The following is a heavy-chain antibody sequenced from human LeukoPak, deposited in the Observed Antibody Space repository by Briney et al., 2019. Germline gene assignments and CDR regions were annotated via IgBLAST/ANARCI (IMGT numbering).Heavy chain of an antibody. CDR1: GFTFSTSA. Sequence: AGGSLRLSCAAPGFTFSTSAMNWVRQAPGKGLEWVSVIGGSGDTTYYADSVRGRFTISRDNFKNTLYLQMNSLTAEDTAIYYCAKGKSLPHYYYYGMDVWGQGTTVTASS. J-gene: IGHJ6*02. V-gene: IGHV3-23*01. CDR3: AKGKSLPHYYYYGMDV. CDR2: IGGSGDTT.